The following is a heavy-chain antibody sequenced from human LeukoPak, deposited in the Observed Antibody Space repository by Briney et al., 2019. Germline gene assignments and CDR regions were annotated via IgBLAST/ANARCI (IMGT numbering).Heavy chain of an antibody. CDR2: IYYSGST. Sequence: SETLSLTCTVSGGSISSSSYYWGWIRQPPGKGLKWIGSIYYSGSTYYNPSLKSRVTISVDTSKNQFSLKLSSVTAADTAVYYCARHVCSTILRPHRQYYFDYWGQGTLVTVSS. CDR1: GGSISSSSYY. V-gene: IGHV4-39*01. D-gene: IGHD2/OR15-2a*01. J-gene: IGHJ4*02. CDR3: ARHVCSTILRPHRQYYFDY.